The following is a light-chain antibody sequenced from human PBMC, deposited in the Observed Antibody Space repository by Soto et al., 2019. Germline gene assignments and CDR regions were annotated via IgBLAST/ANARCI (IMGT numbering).Light chain of an antibody. V-gene: IGLV2-14*01. CDR3: SSDTTSSTLI. CDR1: SSDIGGYNF. CDR2: EVN. Sequence: QSALTQPASVSGSPGQSITISCTGTSSDIGGYNFVSWYQQHPGKAPKLLIHEVNNRPSGVSIRFSASKSGNTASLTISGLQAEDEADYYCSSDTTSSTLIFGGGTKRTVL. J-gene: IGLJ2*01.